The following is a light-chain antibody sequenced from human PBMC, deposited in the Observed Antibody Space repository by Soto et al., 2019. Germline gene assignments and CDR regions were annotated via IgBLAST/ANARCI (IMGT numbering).Light chain of an antibody. CDR1: SSDVGGYNY. CDR3: SSYAGSKQV. V-gene: IGLV2-8*01. CDR2: EVS. J-gene: IGLJ2*01. Sequence: QSALTPPPSASGSPGQSVTISCTGTSSDVGGYNYVSWYQQHPGKAPKLMIDEVSKRPSGVPDRFSGSKSGNTASLTVSGLQAEDEADYDCSSYAGSKQVFGGGTKLTVL.